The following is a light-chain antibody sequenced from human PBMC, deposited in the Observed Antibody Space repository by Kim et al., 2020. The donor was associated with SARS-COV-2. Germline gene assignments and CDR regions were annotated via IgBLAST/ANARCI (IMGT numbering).Light chain of an antibody. Sequence: GQRVTISCSGSSAKIGSNTVNWYQQRTGTAAKLLFYSKNQRPSGVPDRFAGSKSGTAASLAISGLQSEDEADYYCAAWEDSLNAWVFGGGTQLTVL. CDR3: AAWEDSLNAWV. CDR2: SKN. CDR1: SAKIGSNT. V-gene: IGLV1-44*01. J-gene: IGLJ3*02.